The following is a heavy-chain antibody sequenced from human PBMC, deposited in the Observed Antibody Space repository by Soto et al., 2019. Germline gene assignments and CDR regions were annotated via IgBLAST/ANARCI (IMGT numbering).Heavy chain of an antibody. D-gene: IGHD2-2*02. CDR1: GGTFSSYA. J-gene: IGHJ5*02. V-gene: IGHV1-69*01. Sequence: QVQLVQSGAEVKKPGSSVKVSCKASGGTFSSYAISWVRQATGQGLEWMGGIIPIFGTANYAQKFQGRVTITADESKSTAYMEMSSLRSEDTAVYYCARRYCSSTSCYINWFDPWGQGTLVTVSS. CDR2: IIPIFGTA. CDR3: ARRYCSSTSCYINWFDP.